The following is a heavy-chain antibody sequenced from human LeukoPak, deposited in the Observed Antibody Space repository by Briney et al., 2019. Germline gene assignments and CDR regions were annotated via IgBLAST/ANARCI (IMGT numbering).Heavy chain of an antibody. V-gene: IGHV4-4*07. D-gene: IGHD5-18*01. J-gene: IGHJ3*02. CDR3: ARDEDTAMARAFDI. CDR2: IYSSGST. CDR1: GGSFSGYY. Sequence: SETLSLTCAVYGGSFSGYYWSWFRQPAGKGLEWIGRIYSSGSTNYNPSLKSRVTMSVDTSENQFSLKLISVTAADTAVYYCARDEDTAMARAFDIWGQGTMVTVSS.